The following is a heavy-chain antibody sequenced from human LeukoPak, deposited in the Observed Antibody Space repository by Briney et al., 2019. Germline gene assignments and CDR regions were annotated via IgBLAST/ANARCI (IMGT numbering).Heavy chain of an antibody. V-gene: IGHV3-53*04. CDR1: GFTVSSNY. D-gene: IGHD2-2*01. Sequence: GGSLRLSCAAPGFTVSSNYMSWVRQAPGKGLEWVSVIYSGGSTYYADSVKGRFTISRHNSKNTLYLQMNSLRAEDTAVYYCATCSSTSCYEGGSDYWGQGTLVTVSS. CDR3: ATCSSTSCYEGGSDY. J-gene: IGHJ4*02. CDR2: IYSGGST.